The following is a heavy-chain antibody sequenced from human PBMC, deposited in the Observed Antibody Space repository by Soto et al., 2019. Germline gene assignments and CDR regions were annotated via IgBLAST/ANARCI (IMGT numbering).Heavy chain of an antibody. CDR1: GGSISSGGYY. CDR3: ARAGYSSSWSTYYLDY. Sequence: SETLSLTCTVSGGSISSGGYYWSWIRQHPGKGLEWIGYIYYSGSTYYNPSLKSRVTISVDTSKNQFSLKLSSVTAADTAVYYCARAGYSSSWSTYYLDYWGQGTLVTVSS. V-gene: IGHV4-31*03. D-gene: IGHD6-13*01. CDR2: IYYSGST. J-gene: IGHJ4*02.